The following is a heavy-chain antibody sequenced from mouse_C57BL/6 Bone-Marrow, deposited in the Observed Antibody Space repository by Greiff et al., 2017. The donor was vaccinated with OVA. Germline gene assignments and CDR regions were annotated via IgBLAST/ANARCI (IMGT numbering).Heavy chain of an antibody. D-gene: IGHD2-1*01. Sequence: VQLQQSGPELVKPGASVKISCKASGYTFTDYYMNWVKQSHGKSLEWIGDINPNNGGTSYNQKFKGKATLTVDKSSSTAYMELRSLTSEDSAVYYGARGGNYHYAMDYWGQGTSVTVSS. J-gene: IGHJ4*01. CDR3: ARGGNYHYAMDY. CDR1: GYTFTDYY. CDR2: INPNNGGT. V-gene: IGHV1-26*01.